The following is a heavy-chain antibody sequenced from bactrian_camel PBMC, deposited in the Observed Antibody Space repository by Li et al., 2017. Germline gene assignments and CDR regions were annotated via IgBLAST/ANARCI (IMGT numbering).Heavy chain of an antibody. CDR2: ITLAGTP. V-gene: IGHV3S55*01. Sequence: HVQLVESGGGLVQPGGSLRLSREGSELADRRLCLGWFRQAPGKEREGVARITLAGTPTYADSVKGRFTIARDNDRRTLYLQMNSLKLQDTGMYYCAVLVPILGLWGQGTQVTVS. J-gene: IGHJ6*01. CDR3: AVLVPILGL. CDR1: ELADRRLC.